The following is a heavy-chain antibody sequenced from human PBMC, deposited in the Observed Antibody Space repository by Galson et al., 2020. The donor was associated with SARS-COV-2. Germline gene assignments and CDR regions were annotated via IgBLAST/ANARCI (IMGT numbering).Heavy chain of an antibody. CDR2: IYSGDST. D-gene: IGHD6-19*01. J-gene: IGHJ4*02. Sequence: GESLKISCAASGFTVSTNYMSWVRQAPGKGLECVSVIYSGDSTDYADSVKGRFIISRDNFKNTLYLQMNSLRAEDTAVYYCARVGYSSGWYRHWGQGTLVTVSS. CDR3: ARVGYSSGWYRH. V-gene: IGHV3-53*01. CDR1: GFTVSTNY.